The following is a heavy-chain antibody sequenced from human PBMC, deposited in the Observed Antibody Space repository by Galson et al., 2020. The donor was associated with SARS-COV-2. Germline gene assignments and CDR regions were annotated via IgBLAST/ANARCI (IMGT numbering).Heavy chain of an antibody. CDR3: ARGDTCGGDCYLVFPVGL. V-gene: IGHV4-59*01. J-gene: IGHJ4*02. Sequence: SETLSLTCTVSGGSISSYYWSWIRQPPGKGLEWIGYIYYSGSTNYNPSLKSRVTISVDTSKNQFSLKLSSVTAADTAVYYCARGDTCGGDCYLVFPVGLWGQGTLVTVSS. CDR2: IYYSGST. CDR1: GGSISSYY. D-gene: IGHD2-21*02.